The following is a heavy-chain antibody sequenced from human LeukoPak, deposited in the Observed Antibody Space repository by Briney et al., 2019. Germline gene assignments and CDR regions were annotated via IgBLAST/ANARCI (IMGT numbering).Heavy chain of an antibody. V-gene: IGHV3-23*01. CDR1: GFTFPTYA. CDR3: AKAQDRYFFDY. CDR2: VSGGGTSP. J-gene: IGHJ4*02. Sequence: PGGSLRLSCAASGFTFPTYAMNWVRQAPGKGLEWVSAVSGGGTSPYYADSVKGRFTISRGNSKNTLYLQMNSLRADDTAVYYCAKAQDRYFFDYWGQGTLVTVSS.